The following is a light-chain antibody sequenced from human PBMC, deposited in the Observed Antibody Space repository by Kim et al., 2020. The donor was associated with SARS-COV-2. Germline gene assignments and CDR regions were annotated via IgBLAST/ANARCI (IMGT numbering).Light chain of an antibody. CDR1: PSNIATNS. V-gene: IGLV1-44*01. Sequence: GQRVSISCSGSPSNIATNSVNWYQQLPGTAPKFLIYSNDQRPSGVPARFSASKSGTSASLAISGLQSDDEAEYYCAVWDDNLNAYVFGPGTALTVL. CDR2: SND. J-gene: IGLJ1*01. CDR3: AVWDDNLNAYV.